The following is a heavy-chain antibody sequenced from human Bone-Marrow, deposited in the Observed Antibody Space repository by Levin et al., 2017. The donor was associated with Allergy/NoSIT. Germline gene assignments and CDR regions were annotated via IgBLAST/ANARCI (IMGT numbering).Heavy chain of an antibody. CDR1: GFTFSSFA. D-gene: IGHD1-26*01. Sequence: PGGSLRLSCAASGFTFSSFAMHWVRQAPGKGLEWVAVISSDGTKTSYADSVQGRFTISRDNSQNTVYLQMNTLRVEDTAMYYCARALGSYFGQRNDFWGQGTLVIVSS. CDR2: ISSDGTKT. V-gene: IGHV3-30*04. J-gene: IGHJ4*02. CDR3: ARALGSYFGQRNDF.